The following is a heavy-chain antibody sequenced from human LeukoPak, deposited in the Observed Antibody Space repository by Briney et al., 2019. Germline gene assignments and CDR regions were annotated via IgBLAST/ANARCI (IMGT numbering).Heavy chain of an antibody. Sequence: PGGSLRLSCAASGFTFSSYGMHWVRQAPGKGLEWVAVIWYDGSNKYYADSVKGRFTISRDNSKNTLYLQMNSLRAEDTAVYYCARGYSGGTFDYWGQGTLVTVSS. CDR2: IWYDGSNK. D-gene: IGHD3-16*01. CDR1: GFTFSSYG. CDR3: ARGYSGGTFDY. V-gene: IGHV3-33*01. J-gene: IGHJ4*02.